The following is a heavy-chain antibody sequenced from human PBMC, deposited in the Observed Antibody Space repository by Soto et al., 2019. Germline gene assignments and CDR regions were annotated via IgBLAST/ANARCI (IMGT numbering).Heavy chain of an antibody. CDR1: GFTFNGYP. V-gene: IGHV3-64D*08. CDR3: VKGAGWLQDVDY. J-gene: IGHJ4*02. D-gene: IGHD5-12*01. Sequence: EVQLVESGGGLVQPGESLRLSCSASGFTFNGYPMYWVHQAPGRGLEYVSLISANGDNTHYADSVKGRFSISRDNSKKTLYLQMSSLRAEDTALYYCVKGAGWLQDVDYWGQGTLVTVSS. CDR2: ISANGDNT.